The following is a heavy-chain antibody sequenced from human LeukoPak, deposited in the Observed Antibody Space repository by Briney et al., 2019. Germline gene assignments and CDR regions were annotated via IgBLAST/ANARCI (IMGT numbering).Heavy chain of an antibody. Sequence: AGGSLRLSCAASGFTFSSYAMSWVRQAPGKGLEWVSAISGSGSTYYADSVKGRFTISRDNSKNTLYLQMNSLRAEDTAVYYCALAVAGDFDYWGQGTLVTVSS. CDR1: GFTFSSYA. V-gene: IGHV3-23*01. CDR3: ALAVAGDFDY. J-gene: IGHJ4*02. CDR2: ISGSGST. D-gene: IGHD6-19*01.